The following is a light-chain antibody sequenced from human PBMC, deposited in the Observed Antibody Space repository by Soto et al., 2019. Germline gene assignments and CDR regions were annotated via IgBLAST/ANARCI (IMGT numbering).Light chain of an antibody. J-gene: IGKJ1*01. CDR3: QQYNNWWT. CDR1: QSVSNN. CDR2: GAS. V-gene: IGKV3-15*01. Sequence: EIVMSQSPATLSASPGERATLSCRASQSVSNNLAWYHQKPGQAPRLLIYGASTRATGIPARFSGSGSGTEFTLTISSLQPEDFAVYYCQQYNNWWTFGQGTKVEIK.